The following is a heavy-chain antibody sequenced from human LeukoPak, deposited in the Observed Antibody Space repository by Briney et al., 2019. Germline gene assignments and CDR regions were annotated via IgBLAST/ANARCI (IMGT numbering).Heavy chain of an antibody. CDR3: ARDTNHYGMDV. J-gene: IGHJ6*02. Sequence: SGGSLRLSCAASGFTFSSYGMRWVRQAPGKGLEWVAVIWYDGSNKYYADSVKGRFTISRDNSKNTLYLQMNSLRAEDTAVYYCARDTNHYGMDVWGQGTTVTVSS. CDR1: GFTFSSYG. V-gene: IGHV3-33*01. D-gene: IGHD3-3*01. CDR2: IWYDGSNK.